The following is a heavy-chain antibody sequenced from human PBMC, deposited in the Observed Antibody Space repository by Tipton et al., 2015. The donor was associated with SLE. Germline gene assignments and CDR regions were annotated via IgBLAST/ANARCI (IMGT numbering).Heavy chain of an antibody. J-gene: IGHJ4*02. CDR2: ISYDGSNK. Sequence: SLRLSCAASGFTFSSYVMHWVRQAPGKGLEWVAVISYDGSNKYYADSVKGRFTISRDNSKNTLYLQMNSLRAEDTAVYYCASSLLTVFAGFDYWGQGTLVTVSS. V-gene: IGHV3-30*04. CDR1: GFTFSSYV. D-gene: IGHD3-3*01. CDR3: ASSLLTVFAGFDY.